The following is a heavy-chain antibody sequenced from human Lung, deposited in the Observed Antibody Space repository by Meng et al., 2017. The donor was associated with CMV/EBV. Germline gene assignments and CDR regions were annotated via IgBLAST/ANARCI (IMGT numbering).Heavy chain of an antibody. J-gene: IGHJ4*02. V-gene: IGHV4-59*08. D-gene: IGHD3-16*02. Sequence: VQLPASGPGLVKPSETLSLTCAVSGGSISTYYWSWIRQPPGKGLEWIGNNYYSGSTNYNPSLASRVTISVDSSKNQFSLKLSSVTAADTAVYYCARHQNGGTYPLDYWGQGTLVTVSS. CDR3: ARHQNGGTYPLDY. CDR2: NYYSGST. CDR1: GGSISTYY.